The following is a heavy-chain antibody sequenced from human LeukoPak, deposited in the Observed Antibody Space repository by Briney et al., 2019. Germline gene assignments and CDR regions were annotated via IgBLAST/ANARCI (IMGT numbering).Heavy chain of an antibody. J-gene: IGHJ3*02. CDR3: ARRNSGSYYVGRGAFDI. CDR1: GGSFSGYY. Sequence: SETLSLTCAVYGGSFSGYYWSWIRQPPGKGLEWIGEINHSGSTNYNPSLKSRVTISVDTSKNQFSLKLSSVTAADTAVYYCARRNSGSYYVGRGAFDIWGQGTMVTVSS. D-gene: IGHD1-26*01. V-gene: IGHV4-34*01. CDR2: INHSGST.